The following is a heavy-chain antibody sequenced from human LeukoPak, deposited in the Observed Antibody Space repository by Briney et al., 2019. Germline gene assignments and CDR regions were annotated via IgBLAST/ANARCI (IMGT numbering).Heavy chain of an antibody. V-gene: IGHV3-23*01. CDR3: AKGDLLRYFDWLLPLGSFDY. Sequence: HPGGSLRLSCAASGFTFSSYAMSWVRQAPGKGLEWVSAISGSGGSTYYADSVKGRFTISRDNSKNTLYPQMNSLRAEDTAVYYCAKGDLLRYFDWLLPLGSFDYWGQGTLVTVSS. CDR2: ISGSGGST. CDR1: GFTFSSYA. D-gene: IGHD3-9*01. J-gene: IGHJ4*02.